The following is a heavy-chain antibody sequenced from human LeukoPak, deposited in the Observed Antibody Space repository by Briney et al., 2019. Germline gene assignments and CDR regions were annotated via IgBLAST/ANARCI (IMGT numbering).Heavy chain of an antibody. CDR2: INSDGSST. V-gene: IGHV3-74*01. CDR1: GFTFSSYW. CDR3: AKVPRRDGYNGGFDY. Sequence: PGGSLRLSCAASGFTFSSYWMHWVRQAPGKGLVWVSRINSDGSSTSYADSVKGRFTISRDNAKNTLYLQVNSLRAEDTAVYYCAKVPRRDGYNGGFDYWGQGTLVTVSS. J-gene: IGHJ4*02. D-gene: IGHD5-24*01.